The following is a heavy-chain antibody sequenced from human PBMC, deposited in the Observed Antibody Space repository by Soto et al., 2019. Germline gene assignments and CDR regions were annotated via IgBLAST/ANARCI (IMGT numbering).Heavy chain of an antibody. CDR2: ISYDGSNK. D-gene: IGHD4-17*01. CDR3: ASGTTVTSKDYSDS. J-gene: IGHJ4*02. Sequence: GGSLRLSCAASGFTFSSYAMHWVRQAPGKGLEWVAVISYDGSNKYYADSVKGRFTISRDNSTNSLFLQMSSLRAEDTAVYYCASGTTVTSKDYSDSWGQGTLVTVSS. V-gene: IGHV3-30-3*01. CDR1: GFTFSSYA.